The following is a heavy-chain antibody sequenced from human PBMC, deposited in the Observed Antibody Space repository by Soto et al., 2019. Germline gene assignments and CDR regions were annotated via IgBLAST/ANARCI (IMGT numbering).Heavy chain of an antibody. V-gene: IGHV1-46*01. CDR3: AGGGRGYSYGTGYYYYYYGMDV. Sequence: ASVKVSCKASGYTFTSHYMHWVRQAPGQGLEWMGIINPSGGSTSYAQKFQGRVTMTRDTSTSTVYMELSSLRSEDTAVYYCAGGGRGYSYGTGYYYYYYGMDVWGQGXTVTV. D-gene: IGHD5-18*01. CDR2: INPSGGST. CDR1: GYTFTSHY. J-gene: IGHJ6*02.